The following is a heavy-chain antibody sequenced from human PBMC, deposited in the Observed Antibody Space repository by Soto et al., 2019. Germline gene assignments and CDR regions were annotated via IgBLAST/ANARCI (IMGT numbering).Heavy chain of an antibody. CDR2: ISSSSSTI. CDR3: ARDYFRYSSGWYEADY. D-gene: IGHD6-19*01. J-gene: IGHJ4*02. CDR1: GFTFSSYS. V-gene: IGHV3-48*01. Sequence: GWSLRLSCAASGFTFSSYSMNWVRQAPGKGLEWVSYISSSSSTIYYADSVKGRFTISRDNAKNTLYLQMNSLRAEDTAVYYCARDYFRYSSGWYEADYWGQGTLVTVSS.